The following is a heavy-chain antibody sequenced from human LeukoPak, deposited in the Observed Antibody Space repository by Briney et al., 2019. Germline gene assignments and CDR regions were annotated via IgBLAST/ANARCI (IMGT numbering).Heavy chain of an antibody. D-gene: IGHD3-10*01. J-gene: IGHJ4*02. V-gene: IGHV3-30*02. CDR2: IRYDGSNK. CDR1: GFTFSSYG. Sequence: GGSLRLSCAASGFTFSSYGMHWVREAPGKGLEWVAFIRYDGSNKYYADSVKGRFTISRDNSKNTLYLQMNSLRAEDTAVYYCAKEAHGMGFGELFFDYWGQGTLVTVSS. CDR3: AKEAHGMGFGELFFDY.